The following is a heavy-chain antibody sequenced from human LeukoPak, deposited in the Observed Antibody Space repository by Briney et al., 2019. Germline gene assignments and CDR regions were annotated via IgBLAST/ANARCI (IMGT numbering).Heavy chain of an antibody. CDR2: IQDSGYT. CDR1: GDSIRSHY. D-gene: IGHD6-6*01. Sequence: SETLSLTCTVSGDSIRSHYWSWIRQPPGKGLEGIGYIQDSGYTKYNPSLKSRLTISVDTSKNQFSLRLSSLTAADTAVFYCARTIASRPYYFDYWGQGTLVTVSS. J-gene: IGHJ4*02. CDR3: ARTIASRPYYFDY. V-gene: IGHV4-59*11.